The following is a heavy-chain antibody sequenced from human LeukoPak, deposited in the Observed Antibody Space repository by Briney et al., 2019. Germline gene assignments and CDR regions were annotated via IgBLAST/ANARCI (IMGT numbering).Heavy chain of an antibody. J-gene: IGHJ4*02. V-gene: IGHV4-39*07. Sequence: PSETLSLTCTVSGGSLSSYYWGWIRQPPGKGLEWIGSIYNSGSTHYNPSLKSRVTISVDTSKNQFSLQVSSVTAADTAIYYCARDGEMATIENYFEYWGQGILVTVSS. CDR1: GGSLSSYY. D-gene: IGHD5-24*01. CDR3: ARDGEMATIENYFEY. CDR2: IYNSGST.